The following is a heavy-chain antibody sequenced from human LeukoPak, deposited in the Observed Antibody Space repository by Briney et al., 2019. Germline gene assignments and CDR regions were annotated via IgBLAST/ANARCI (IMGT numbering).Heavy chain of an antibody. Sequence: GGSLRLSCAASGFTFSSYAMHWVRRAPGKGLEWVAVISYDGSNKYYADSVKGRFTISRDNSKNTLYLQMNSLRAEDTAVYYCARDQGYCSGGSCYFFHFDYWGQGTLVTVSS. CDR3: ARDQGYCSGGSCYFFHFDY. CDR2: ISYDGSNK. J-gene: IGHJ4*02. D-gene: IGHD2-15*01. V-gene: IGHV3-30*04. CDR1: GFTFSSYA.